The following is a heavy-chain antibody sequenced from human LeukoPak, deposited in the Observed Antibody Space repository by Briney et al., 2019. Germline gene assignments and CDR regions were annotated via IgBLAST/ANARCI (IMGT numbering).Heavy chain of an antibody. CDR1: GYTFTSYS. CDR3: ARSVRETYSSGWYPGEFDY. Sequence: SCKTSGYTFTSYSITWVRQAPGQGLEWVAVISYDGSNKYYADSVKGRFTISRDNSKNTLYLQMNSLRAEDTAVYYCARSVRETYSSGWYPGEFDYWGQGTLVTVSS. CDR2: ISYDGSNK. V-gene: IGHV3-30*16. D-gene: IGHD6-19*01. J-gene: IGHJ4*02.